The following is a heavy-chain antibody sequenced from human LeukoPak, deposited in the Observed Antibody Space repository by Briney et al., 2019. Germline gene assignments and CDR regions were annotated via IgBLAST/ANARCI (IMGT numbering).Heavy chain of an antibody. J-gene: IGHJ5*02. V-gene: IGHV3-30*18. D-gene: IGHD5/OR15-5a*01. CDR3: GKGPGYSVYDNLPHH. CDR1: GFIFSDYW. Sequence: GGSLRLSCAASGFIFSDYWMSWVRQAPGKGLEWVAVISDDGIKIYYGDSVNGRFTISRDNSKNTLNLQMDSLRADDTAVYYCGKGPGYSVYDNLPHHWGQGTLVTVSS. CDR2: ISDDGIKI.